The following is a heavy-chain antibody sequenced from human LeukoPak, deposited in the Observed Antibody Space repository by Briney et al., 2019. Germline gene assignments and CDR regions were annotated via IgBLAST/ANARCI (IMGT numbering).Heavy chain of an antibody. CDR3: ARQYSSGWYAPFFDY. CDR1: GGSISSYY. D-gene: IGHD6-19*01. Sequence: SETLSLTCTVSGGSISSYYWSWIRQPPGKGLEWIGYIYYSGSTNYNPSLKSRVTISVNTSKNQFSLKLSSVTAADTAVYYCARQYSSGWYAPFFDYWGQGTLVTVSS. J-gene: IGHJ4*02. CDR2: IYYSGST. V-gene: IGHV4-59*08.